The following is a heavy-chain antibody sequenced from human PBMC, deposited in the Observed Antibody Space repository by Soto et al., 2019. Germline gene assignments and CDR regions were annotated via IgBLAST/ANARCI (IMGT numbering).Heavy chain of an antibody. J-gene: IGHJ4*02. D-gene: IGHD2-2*01. CDR2: INVYNGNT. CDR3: ARISSASSSWLPDY. Sequence: ASVKVSCKASGYTFTSNSIGWVRQAPGQGLEWMGWINVYNGNTKYAQRLQGRVTLTTDTSTSTAYMDLRSLRSDDTAVYYCARISSASSSWLPDYWGQGTLVTVSS. V-gene: IGHV1-18*04. CDR1: GYTFTSNS.